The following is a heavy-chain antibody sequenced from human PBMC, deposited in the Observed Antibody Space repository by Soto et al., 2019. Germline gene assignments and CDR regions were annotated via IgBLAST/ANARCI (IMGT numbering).Heavy chain of an antibody. J-gene: IGHJ6*02. Sequence: SETLSLTCTVSGGSISSGGYYWSWIRQHPGKGLEWIGYIYYSGSTYYNPSLKSRVTISVDTSKNQFSLKLSSVTAADTAVYYCASHIDDFWSGYSTSHYGMDVWGQGTTVTVSS. D-gene: IGHD3-3*01. CDR1: GGSISSGGYY. CDR3: ASHIDDFWSGYSTSHYGMDV. CDR2: IYYSGST. V-gene: IGHV4-31*03.